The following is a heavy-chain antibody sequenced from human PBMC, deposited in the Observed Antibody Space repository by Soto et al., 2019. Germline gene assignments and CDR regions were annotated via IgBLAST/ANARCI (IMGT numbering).Heavy chain of an antibody. CDR3: ARSPIAATGSLDY. Sequence: QVQLVQSGAEVKNPGASVKVSCKASGYTFFNYGITWVRQAPGQGLEWMGWIRVYNGNRNYAQKFQGRVTLTKDTSTRTADMELRTLSSDDTDVYYCARSPIAATGSLDYWGQGTLVTVSS. J-gene: IGHJ4*02. V-gene: IGHV1-18*01. CDR1: GYTFFNYG. D-gene: IGHD6-6*01. CDR2: IRVYNGNR.